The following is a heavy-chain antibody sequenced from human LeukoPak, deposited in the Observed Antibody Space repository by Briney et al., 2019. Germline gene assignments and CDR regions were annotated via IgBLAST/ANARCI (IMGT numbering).Heavy chain of an antibody. V-gene: IGHV3-21*01. Sequence: PGGSLRLSCAASGFTFSSYSMNWVRQAPGKGLEWVSSISSSSSYIYYADSVRGRFTISRDNAKNSLYLQMNSLRVEDTAVYYCARDLAGSRDKWGQGTLVTVPS. D-gene: IGHD2-15*01. CDR2: ISSSSSYI. CDR3: ARDLAGSRDK. CDR1: GFTFSSYS. J-gene: IGHJ4*02.